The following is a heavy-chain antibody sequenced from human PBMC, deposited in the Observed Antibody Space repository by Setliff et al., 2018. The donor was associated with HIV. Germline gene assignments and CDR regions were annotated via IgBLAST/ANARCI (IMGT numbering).Heavy chain of an antibody. CDR1: GYTLTELS. J-gene: IGHJ1*01. V-gene: IGHV1-24*01. CDR3: ATDPGYSSTWYSESFQH. Sequence: EASVKVSCKISGYTLTELSIHWVRQAPGKGLEWMANFDPEGGETFYAQKFQGRLTMTEDTSTDTAYMELSSLRSDDTAMYYCATDPGYSSTWYSESFQHWGQGTVVTVSS. CDR2: FDPEGGET. D-gene: IGHD6-13*01.